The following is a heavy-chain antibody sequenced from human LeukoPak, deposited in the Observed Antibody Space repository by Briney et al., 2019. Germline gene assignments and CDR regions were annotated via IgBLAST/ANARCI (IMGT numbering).Heavy chain of an antibody. D-gene: IGHD3-10*01. Sequence: GRSLRLSCAASGFTFSSYAMHWVRQAPGKGLEWVAVISYDGSNKYYADSVKGRFTISRDNSKNTLYLQMNSLRAEDTAVYYCAREGLVHTDRGAFDIWGQGTMVTVSS. CDR3: AREGLVHTDRGAFDI. CDR2: ISYDGSNK. CDR1: GFTFSSYA. V-gene: IGHV3-30-3*01. J-gene: IGHJ3*02.